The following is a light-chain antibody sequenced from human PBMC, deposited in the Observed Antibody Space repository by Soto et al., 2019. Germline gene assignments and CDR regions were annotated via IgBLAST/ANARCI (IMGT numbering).Light chain of an antibody. V-gene: IGKV1-17*03. CDR3: QQSYRTPIT. J-gene: IGKJ5*01. Sequence: DIQMTQSPSAMSASVGDRVTITCRASQYISDFLAWFQQKPGEVPKRLIYAASSLESGVPSRFSGSGSGTDFTLTISSLQPEDFATYYCQQSYRTPITFGQGTRLEIK. CDR2: AAS. CDR1: QYISDF.